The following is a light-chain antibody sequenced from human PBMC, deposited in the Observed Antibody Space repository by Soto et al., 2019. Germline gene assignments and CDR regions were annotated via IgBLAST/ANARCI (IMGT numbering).Light chain of an antibody. Sequence: VLTHSPGTLSLSPGERATLSCRASQSVSNNYLAWYQQKPGQAPRLLIYGASNRATGIPDRFSGSGSGTDFTLTISRLEPEDFAVYYCQPYGSSGTFGQRAKVDIK. CDR2: GAS. CDR3: QPYGSSGT. CDR1: QSVSNNY. V-gene: IGKV3-20*01. J-gene: IGKJ1*01.